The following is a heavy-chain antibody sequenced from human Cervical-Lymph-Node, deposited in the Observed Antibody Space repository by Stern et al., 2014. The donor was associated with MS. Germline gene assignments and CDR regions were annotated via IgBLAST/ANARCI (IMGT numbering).Heavy chain of an antibody. Sequence: EVQLVESGGDLVQPGGSLRLSCAASGFYFSSYAINWVRQAPGEGLEWLSVVSGSGGSTNYADSVKGRFTISRDDSKNTVYLQMNSLRAEDTAVYYCAKERSIRGVGLEHWGPGTLVIVSA. CDR2: VSGSGGST. V-gene: IGHV3-23*04. CDR3: AKERSIRGVGLEH. CDR1: GFYFSSYA. D-gene: IGHD3-10*01. J-gene: IGHJ1*01.